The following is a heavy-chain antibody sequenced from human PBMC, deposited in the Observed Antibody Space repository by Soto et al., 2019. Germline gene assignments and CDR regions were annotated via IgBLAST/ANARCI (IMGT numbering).Heavy chain of an antibody. CDR3: ARGVGYCSGGSCDYYFDY. CDR2: IYYSGST. Sequence: SETLSLTCTVSGGSISSYYWSWIRQPPGKGLEWIGYIYYSGSTNYNPSLKSRVTISVDTSKNQFSLKLSSVTAADTAVYYCARGVGYCSGGSCDYYFDYWGQGTLVTVSS. V-gene: IGHV4-59*12. CDR1: GGSISSYY. D-gene: IGHD2-15*01. J-gene: IGHJ4*02.